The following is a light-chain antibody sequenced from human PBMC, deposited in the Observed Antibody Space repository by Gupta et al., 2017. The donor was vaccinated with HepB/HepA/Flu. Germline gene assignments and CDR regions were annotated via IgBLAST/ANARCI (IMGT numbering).Light chain of an antibody. CDR1: SSDVGGYNF. V-gene: IGLV2-8*01. CDR2: DLN. Sequence: ALTQPPTASGSLGQSVTIPCTGSSSDVGGYNFVSWYQQHSGKAPKLMIYDLNRRPSGVPVRFSGSRSGNTASLTVSWLQAEDEADYYCSSDAGTNNLVFGGGTRLTVL. J-gene: IGLJ2*01. CDR3: SSDAGTNNLV.